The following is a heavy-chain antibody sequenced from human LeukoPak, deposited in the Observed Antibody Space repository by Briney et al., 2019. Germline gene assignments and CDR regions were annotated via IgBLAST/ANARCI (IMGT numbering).Heavy chain of an antibody. J-gene: IGHJ5*02. CDR1: GSTFSSYG. Sequence: GASVKLSCKASGSTFSSYGISWLRRAPGHGVKGMGWISAFNGNTNNAQKLQSRVTMPTDTSTSTAYMELRSLRADDTPVYYCVRNTTKHFVNWFDPGGQETLVTVSS. CDR3: VRNTTKHFVNWFDP. CDR2: ISAFNGNT. D-gene: IGHD1-26*01. V-gene: IGHV1-18*01.